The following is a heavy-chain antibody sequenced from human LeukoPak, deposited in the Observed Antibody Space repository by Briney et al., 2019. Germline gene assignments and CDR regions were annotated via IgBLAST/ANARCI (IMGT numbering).Heavy chain of an antibody. V-gene: IGHV4-59*01. D-gene: IGHD2-2*01. CDR2: IYYSGST. J-gene: IGHJ4*02. CDR3: ARGSCSSTSCYARPYYFDY. Sequence: SETLSLTCTVSGGSISSYYWSWIRQPPGKGLEWIWYIYYSGSTNYNPSLKSRVTISVDTSKNQFSLKLSSVTAADTAVYYCARGSCSSTSCYARPYYFDYWGQGTLVTVSS. CDR1: GGSISSYY.